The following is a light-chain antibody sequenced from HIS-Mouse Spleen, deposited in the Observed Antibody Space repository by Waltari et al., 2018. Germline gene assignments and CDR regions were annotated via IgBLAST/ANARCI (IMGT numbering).Light chain of an antibody. Sequence: QSALTQPASVSGSPGQSITISCPGPSSDVGVYNYVSWYQQHPGKAPKLMIYEVSNRPSGVSNRFSGSKSGNTASLTISGLQAEDEADYYCSSYTSSSTLNVFGTGTKVTVL. CDR3: SSYTSSSTLNV. J-gene: IGLJ1*01. CDR2: EVS. CDR1: SSDVGVYNY. V-gene: IGLV2-14*01.